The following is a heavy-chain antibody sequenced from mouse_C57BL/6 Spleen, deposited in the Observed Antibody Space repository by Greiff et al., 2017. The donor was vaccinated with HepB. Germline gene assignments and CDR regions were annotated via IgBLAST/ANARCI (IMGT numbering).Heavy chain of an antibody. D-gene: IGHD3-2*02. J-gene: IGHJ4*01. Sequence: VHVKQSVAELVRPGASVKLSCTASGFNIKNTYMHWVKQRPEQGLEWIGRIDPANGNTKYAPKFQGKATITADTSSNTAYLQLSSLTSEDTAIYYCARTAQATVYYYAMDYWGQGTSVTVSS. CDR1: GFNIKNTY. CDR3: ARTAQATVYYYAMDY. V-gene: IGHV14-3*01. CDR2: IDPANGNT.